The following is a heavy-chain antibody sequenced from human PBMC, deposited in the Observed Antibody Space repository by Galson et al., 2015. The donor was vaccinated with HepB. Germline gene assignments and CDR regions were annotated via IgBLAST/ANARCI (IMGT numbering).Heavy chain of an antibody. CDR2: INPSGGST. J-gene: IGHJ4*02. D-gene: IGHD2-21*02. CDR3: ARGGHIVVVTATHFDY. V-gene: IGHV1-46*01. CDR1: GYTFTSYY. Sequence: SVKVSCKASGYTFTSYYMHWVRQAPGQGLEWMGIINPSGGSTSYAQKFQGRVTMTRDTSTSTVYMELSSLRSEDTAVYYCARGGHIVVVTATHFDYWGQGTLVTVAS.